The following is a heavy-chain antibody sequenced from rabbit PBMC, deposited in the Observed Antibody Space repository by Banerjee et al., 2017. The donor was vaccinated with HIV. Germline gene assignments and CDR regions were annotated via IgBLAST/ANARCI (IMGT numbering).Heavy chain of an antibody. V-gene: IGHV1S45*01. CDR1: GFSFSSGYY. D-gene: IGHD4-2*01. CDR2: IYTDSGST. CDR3: ASHADRSWWFTRLDL. J-gene: IGHJ3*01. Sequence: QEQLEESGGGLVKPEGSLTLTCKASGFSFSSGYYMCWVRQAPGKGLEWIGCIYTDSGSTYYANWAKGRFTISETSSTTVTLRMTSLTAADTATHFCASHADRSWWFTRLDLWGPGTLVTVS.